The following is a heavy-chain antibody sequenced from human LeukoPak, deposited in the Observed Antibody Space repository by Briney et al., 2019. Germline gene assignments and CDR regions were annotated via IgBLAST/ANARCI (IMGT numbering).Heavy chain of an antibody. Sequence: ASVKVSCKASGYTFTSYGISWVRQAPGQGLEWMGWISAYNGNTNYAQKLQGRVTMTTDTSTSTAYMELRSLRSDDTAAYYCAREVGVPAAIVGYYFDYWGQGTLVTVSS. CDR3: AREVGVPAAIVGYYFDY. CDR2: ISAYNGNT. CDR1: GYTFTSYG. D-gene: IGHD2-2*02. V-gene: IGHV1-18*01. J-gene: IGHJ4*02.